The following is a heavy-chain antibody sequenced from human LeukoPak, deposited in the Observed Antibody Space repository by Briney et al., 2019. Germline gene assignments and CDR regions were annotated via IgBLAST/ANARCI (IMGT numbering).Heavy chain of an antibody. CDR1: GFSFSSFS. J-gene: IGHJ4*02. V-gene: IGHV3-21*01. D-gene: IGHD6-19*01. CDR3: ARDLGYSSGPNY. Sequence: GGSLRLSCAASGFSFSSFSMNWVRQAPGKGLEWVSYISGGSSFTYYVDSVKGRFTISRDDAKNSLYLQMNSLRAEDTAVYYCARDLGYSSGPNYWGQGTRVTVSS. CDR2: ISGGSSFT.